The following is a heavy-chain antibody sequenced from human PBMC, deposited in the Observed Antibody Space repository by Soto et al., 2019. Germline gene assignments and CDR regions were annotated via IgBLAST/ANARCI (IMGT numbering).Heavy chain of an antibody. J-gene: IGHJ5*02. D-gene: IGHD6-6*01. Sequence: HSEALALSCIVSGGSVSSSIYYWVWIRQPPGKGLEWIGSIYYSGSTYYNPSLKSRVTISVDTSKNQFSLKLSSVTAADTAVFYCARHRARNWFDPWGQGTLVTVSS. CDR1: GGSVSSSIYY. V-gene: IGHV4-39*01. CDR2: IYYSGST. CDR3: ARHRARNWFDP.